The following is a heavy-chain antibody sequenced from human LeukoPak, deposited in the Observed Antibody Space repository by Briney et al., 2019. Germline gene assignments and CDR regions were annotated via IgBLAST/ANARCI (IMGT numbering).Heavy chain of an antibody. J-gene: IGHJ4*02. CDR3: ARSELLWFGKVNSGFDF. D-gene: IGHD3-10*01. V-gene: IGHV4-31*03. Sequence: TSETLSLTCTVSGGSIRSGGYYWSWIRQHPGKGLEWIGYIYYSGSTYCNPSLKSRVTISVDTSKNQFSLKLSSVTAADTAVYYCARSELLWFGKVNSGFDFWGQGTLVTVSS. CDR1: GGSIRSGGYY. CDR2: IYYSGST.